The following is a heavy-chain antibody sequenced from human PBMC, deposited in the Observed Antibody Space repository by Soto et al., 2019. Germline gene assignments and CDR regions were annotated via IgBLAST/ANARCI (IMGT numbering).Heavy chain of an antibody. CDR2: IIPILGTA. D-gene: IGHD2-2*01. V-gene: IGHV1-69*13. Sequence: SVKVSCKASGGTFSSYAISWVRQAPGQGLEWMGGIIPILGTANYAQKFQGRVTITADESTSTAYMELSSLRSEDTAVYYCARDPYCSSTSCPTAFYGMDVWGQGTTVTVSS. CDR1: GGTFSSYA. CDR3: ARDPYCSSTSCPTAFYGMDV. J-gene: IGHJ6*02.